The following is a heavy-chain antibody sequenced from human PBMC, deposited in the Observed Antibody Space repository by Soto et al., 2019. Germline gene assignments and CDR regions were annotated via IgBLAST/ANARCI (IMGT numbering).Heavy chain of an antibody. V-gene: IGHV1-69*06. CDR3: ARVLYYDFGSGYDDYYFYGMDV. Sequence: QVQLVQSGAEVKKPGSSVKVSCKASGGTFSSYAISWVRQAPGQGLEWMGGIIPIFGTANYAQKLQGRVTITADKSTSTAYMELGRLRSEDTAVYYCARVLYYDFGSGYDDYYFYGMDVWVQGTTVTVSS. CDR2: IIPIFGTA. CDR1: GGTFSSYA. J-gene: IGHJ6*02. D-gene: IGHD3-3*01.